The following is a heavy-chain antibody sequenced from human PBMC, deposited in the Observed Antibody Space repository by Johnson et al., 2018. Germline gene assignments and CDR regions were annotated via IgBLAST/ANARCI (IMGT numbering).Heavy chain of an antibody. D-gene: IGHD3-3*02. V-gene: IGHV3-48*01. J-gene: IGHJ6*03. CDR3: ARVISFCYYYMDV. Sequence: EVQLVESGGGLVQPGGTLRISCAASGFSFGSYSMSWVRQAPGKGLEWLSYISSSSSSIYYAASVKGRFTVSRGNAKNSLFLQMNSLGAEDTAVYYCARVISFCYYYMDVGGKGTTVTVSS. CDR2: ISSSSSSI. CDR1: GFSFGSYS.